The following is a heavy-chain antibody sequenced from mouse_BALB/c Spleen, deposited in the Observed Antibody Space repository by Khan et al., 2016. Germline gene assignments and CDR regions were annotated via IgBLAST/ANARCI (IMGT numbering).Heavy chain of an antibody. CDR1: GFNIKDYY. D-gene: IGHD2-3*01. V-gene: IGHV14-1*02. Sequence: VQLKQSGAELVRPGAFVKLSCKASGFNIKDYYMHWVKQRPEQGLEWIGWIDPDTGNTIYDPKFQGKASITADTSSNTAYLQLSSLTSEDTAVYYCALDGSWFAYWGQGTLVTVSA. J-gene: IGHJ3*01. CDR2: IDPDTGNT. CDR3: ALDGSWFAY.